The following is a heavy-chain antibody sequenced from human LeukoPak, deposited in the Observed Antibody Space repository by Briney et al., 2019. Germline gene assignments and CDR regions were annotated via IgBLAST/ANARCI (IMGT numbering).Heavy chain of an antibody. CDR1: GFTFSDSA. V-gene: IGHV3-73*01. Sequence: GGSLKLSCAASGFTFSDSAVHWVRQASGKGLEWVGRIRNKANSYATGYAASVKGRFTISRDDSKNTAYLQMNSLKTEDTAVYYCTHYYDSSGFYGGFDIWGQGTMVTVSS. CDR3: THYYDSSGFYGGFDI. J-gene: IGHJ3*02. CDR2: IRNKANSYAT. D-gene: IGHD3-22*01.